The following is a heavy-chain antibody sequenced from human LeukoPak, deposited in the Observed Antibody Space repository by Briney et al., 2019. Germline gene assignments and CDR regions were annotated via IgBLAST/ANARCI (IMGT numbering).Heavy chain of an antibody. CDR1: GGTFSSYA. V-gene: IGHV1-69*04. CDR2: IIPILGIA. CDR3: ARYYGSGSPIYFQFDY. Sequence: GASVKVSCKASGGTFSSYAISWVRQAPGQGLEWMGRIIPILGIANYAQKFQGRVTITADKSTSTAYMELSSLRSEDTAVYYCARYYGSGSPIYFQFDYWGQGTLVTVSS. D-gene: IGHD3-10*01. J-gene: IGHJ4*02.